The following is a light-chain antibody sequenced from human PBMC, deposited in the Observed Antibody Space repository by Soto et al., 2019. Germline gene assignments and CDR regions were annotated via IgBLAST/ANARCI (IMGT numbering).Light chain of an antibody. CDR2: INYDGTH. J-gene: IGLJ3*02. CDR3: QSLGTGIQV. V-gene: IGLV4-69*01. Sequence: QPVLTQSPSASGSLGASVKLTCTLSSDYTTYAIAWHQQQSEKGPRFLMKINYDGTHSKGDGFFDRFSGSSSGAERHLTISSLQSEDVADYYCQSLGTGIQVFGGGTQLTVL. CDR1: SDYTTYA.